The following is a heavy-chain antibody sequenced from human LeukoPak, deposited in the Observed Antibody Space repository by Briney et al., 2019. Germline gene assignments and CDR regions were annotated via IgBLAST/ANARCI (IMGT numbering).Heavy chain of an antibody. D-gene: IGHD1-26*01. CDR1: VGSISDYY. CDR2: IFGSGDF. CDR3: AREKDTGSNHAKIRYDI. Sequence: PSETLSLTCTVSVGSISDYYWSWIPQPPGKGREGIGWIFGSGDFNYNPSLKSRLSISVDTSNNQFSLKLTSATAADTAVYYCAREKDTGSNHAKIRYDIWGQGTMVTVSS. V-gene: IGHV4-59*01. J-gene: IGHJ3*02.